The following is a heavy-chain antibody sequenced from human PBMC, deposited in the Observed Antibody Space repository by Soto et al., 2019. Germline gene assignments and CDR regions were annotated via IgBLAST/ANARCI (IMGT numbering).Heavy chain of an antibody. V-gene: IGHV3-66*01. Sequence: EVQLVESGGGLVQPGGSLRLSCAASGFTVRTSYMNWVRQSPGRGLEWLSVIYAGGTSYHADSVKGRFTISRDESRNTVYLHMNRLRAEDTAVYYCAREITSGWNAFDCWGQGTMVTVSS. CDR3: AREITSGWNAFDC. D-gene: IGHD6-19*01. CDR2: IYAGGTS. CDR1: GFTVRTSY. J-gene: IGHJ4*02.